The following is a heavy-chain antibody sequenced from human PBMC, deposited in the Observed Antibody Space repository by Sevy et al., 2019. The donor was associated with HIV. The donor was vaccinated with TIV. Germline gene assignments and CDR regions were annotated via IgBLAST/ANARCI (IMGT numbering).Heavy chain of an antibody. CDR2: ISYEGTET. Sequence: GGSLRLSCAASVFAFSSHAMHWVRQAPGKGLEWVATISYEGTETFYAASVGGRFTISRDNSKNMLSLQINSLRPEDTAVYYCARDGGYSIKWYPLYWGHGTLVTVSS. CDR3: ARDGGYSIKWYPLY. D-gene: IGHD6-13*01. CDR1: VFAFSSHA. V-gene: IGHV3-30-3*01. J-gene: IGHJ4*01.